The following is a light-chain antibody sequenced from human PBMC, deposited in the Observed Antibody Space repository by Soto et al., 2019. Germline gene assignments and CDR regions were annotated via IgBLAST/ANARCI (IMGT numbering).Light chain of an antibody. CDR1: QSISTN. CDR3: QHYNNWPPWT. V-gene: IGKV3-15*01. Sequence: IVMTQSPVTMSVSPGERATLSCRASQSISTNLAWYQQKPGQAPRLLIYGASTRATGIPARFSGGGSGTEFTLTISSLHSEDFAVYYCQHYNNWPPWTFGQGTKVETK. J-gene: IGKJ1*01. CDR2: GAS.